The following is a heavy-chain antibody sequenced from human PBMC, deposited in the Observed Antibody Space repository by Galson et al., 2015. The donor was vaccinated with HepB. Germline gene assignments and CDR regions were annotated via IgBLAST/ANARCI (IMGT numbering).Heavy chain of an antibody. V-gene: IGHV3-30*14. D-gene: IGHD2-21*02. CDR3: ARDLQTALDYFDS. CDR1: GFTFSAYS. Sequence: SLRLSCAASGFTFSAYSMHWVRQAPGKGLQWVAVIAKGGDKIYYTDSVKGRFTISRDNSKSTLYLQMNSLRLGDTALYYCARDLQTALDYFDSWGQGTLVTVSS. J-gene: IGHJ4*02. CDR2: IAKGGDKI.